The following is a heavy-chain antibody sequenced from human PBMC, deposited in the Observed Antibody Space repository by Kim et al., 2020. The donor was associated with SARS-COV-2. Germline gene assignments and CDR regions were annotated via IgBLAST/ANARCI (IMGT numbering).Heavy chain of an antibody. CDR3: ARGSGSYGFDS. J-gene: IGHJ4*02. Sequence: AASVKGRFTIPRDNAKSKLDLQMNSLRPEDTAVYYCARGSGSYGFDSWGQGVLVTVSS. V-gene: IGHV3-74*01. D-gene: IGHD1-26*01.